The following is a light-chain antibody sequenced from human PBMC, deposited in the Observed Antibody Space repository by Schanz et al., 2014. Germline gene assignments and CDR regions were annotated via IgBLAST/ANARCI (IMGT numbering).Light chain of an antibody. CDR1: QTVSSTS. CDR2: GAS. Sequence: EIVVTQSPGTLSVSPGERATLSCRASQTVSSTSLAWYQQKPGQAPRLLIYGASNRATGIPDRFSGSGSGTDFTLTISRLEPEDFAVYYCQQYGSLPGTFGQGTKVEIK. CDR3: QQYGSLPGT. J-gene: IGKJ1*01. V-gene: IGKV3-20*01.